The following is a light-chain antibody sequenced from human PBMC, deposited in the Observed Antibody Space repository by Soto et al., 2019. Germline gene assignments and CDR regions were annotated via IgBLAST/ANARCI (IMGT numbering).Light chain of an antibody. J-gene: IGKJ5*01. CDR2: KAS. CDR3: KQANSFPIT. Sequence: DIQMTQSPSTLSGSVGDRVTITCRASQTISSWLAWYQQKPGKAHKLLIYKASTLKSGVQSRFSGSGSGTDFTLTIRSLQPEDFATYYCKQANSFPITFGQGTRLEI. CDR1: QTISSW. V-gene: IGKV1-5*03.